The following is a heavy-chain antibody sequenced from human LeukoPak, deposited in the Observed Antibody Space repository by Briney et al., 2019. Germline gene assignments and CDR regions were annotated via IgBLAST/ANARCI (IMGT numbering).Heavy chain of an antibody. D-gene: IGHD3-10*01. CDR3: AKDVPYRYYYGEGGYFDY. CDR1: GFTFSSYA. CDR2: ISGSGGST. J-gene: IGHJ4*02. V-gene: IGHV3-23*01. Sequence: GGSLRLSCAASGFTFSSYAMSWVRQAPGKGLEWVSAISGSGGSTYYADSVKGRFTISRDNSKNTLYLQMNSLRAEDTAVYYCAKDVPYRYYYGEGGYFDYWGQGTLVTVSS.